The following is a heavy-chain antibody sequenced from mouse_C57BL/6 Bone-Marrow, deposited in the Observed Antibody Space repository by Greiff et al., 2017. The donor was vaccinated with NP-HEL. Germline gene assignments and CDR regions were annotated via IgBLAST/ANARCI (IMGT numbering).Heavy chain of an antibody. Sequence: QVQLQQPGAELVKPGASVKMSCKASGYTFTSYWITWVKQRPGQGLEWIGDIYPGSGSTNYNEKFKSKATLTVDTSSSTAYMQLSSLTSEDSAVYYCVRGIPSITTVVRDFDYWGQGTTLTVSS. CDR3: VRGIPSITTVVRDFDY. V-gene: IGHV1-55*01. D-gene: IGHD1-1*01. J-gene: IGHJ2*01. CDR2: IYPGSGST. CDR1: GYTFTSYW.